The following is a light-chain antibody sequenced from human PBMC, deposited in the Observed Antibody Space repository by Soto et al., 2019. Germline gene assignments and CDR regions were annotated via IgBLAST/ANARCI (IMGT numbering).Light chain of an antibody. Sequence: ELVMTQSPATLSVSPGERAPLSCRARQSVSSHLAWYQQQPGQAPRLLIYDASNLETGVPSRFSGSGSGTDFTFTISSLQPEDIATYYCQHCDSLPFTFGQGTRLEI. CDR1: QSVSSH. V-gene: IGKV3-15*01. J-gene: IGKJ5*01. CDR2: DAS. CDR3: QHCDSLPFT.